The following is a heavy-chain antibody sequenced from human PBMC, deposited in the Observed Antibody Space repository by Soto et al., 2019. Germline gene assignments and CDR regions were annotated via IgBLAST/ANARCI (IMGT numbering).Heavy chain of an antibody. CDR3: ARIIVVVTALDY. CDR1: GYTFTSYA. Sequence: QVQLVRSGAEEKKPGASVKVSCKASGYTFTSYAMHWVRQAPGQRLEWMGWINAGNGNTKYSQKFQGRATITRDTSASTAYMELSSLRSEDTAVYYCARIIVVVTALDYWGQGTLVTVSS. J-gene: IGHJ4*02. CDR2: INAGNGNT. D-gene: IGHD2-21*02. V-gene: IGHV1-3*05.